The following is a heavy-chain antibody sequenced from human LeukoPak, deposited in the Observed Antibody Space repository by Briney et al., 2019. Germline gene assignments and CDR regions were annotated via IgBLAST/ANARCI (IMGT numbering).Heavy chain of an antibody. Sequence: PSETLSLTCTVSGGSISSSSYYWGWIRQPPGKGLEWIGEINHSGSTNYNPSLKSRVTISVDTSKNQFSLKLSSVTAADTAVYYCARGRLRRFLAFYGMDVWGQGTTVTVSS. J-gene: IGHJ6*02. CDR1: GGSISSSSYY. V-gene: IGHV4-39*07. CDR3: ARGRLRRFLAFYGMDV. CDR2: INHSGST. D-gene: IGHD3-3*01.